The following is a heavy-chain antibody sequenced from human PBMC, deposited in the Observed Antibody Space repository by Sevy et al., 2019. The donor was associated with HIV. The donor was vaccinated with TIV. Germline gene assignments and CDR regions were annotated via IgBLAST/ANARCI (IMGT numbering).Heavy chain of an antibody. CDR2: IDSDDGST. CDR1: GFTFSNYW. J-gene: IGHJ6*02. Sequence: GGSLRLSCAASGFTFSNYWMHWVRQDPGKGLVWVSRIDSDDGSTSYADSVKGRFTISRDNAKKTLSLQMNSLRAEDTAVYYCARQYYYGSGRIFYYGMDVWGQGTTVTVSS. D-gene: IGHD3-10*01. V-gene: IGHV3-74*01. CDR3: ARQYYYGSGRIFYYGMDV.